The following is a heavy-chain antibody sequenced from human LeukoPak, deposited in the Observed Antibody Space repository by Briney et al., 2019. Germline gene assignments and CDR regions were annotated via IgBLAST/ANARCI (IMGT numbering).Heavy chain of an antibody. CDR3: ARNPHVTKKGVDYIWYFDL. J-gene: IGHJ2*01. CDR1: GGSISSNSYY. CDR2: IYFSGST. D-gene: IGHD2-8*01. Sequence: SETLSLTCTVSGGSISSNSYYWGWLRQPPGKGLEWIGSIYFSGSTNYNPSLKSRVTISVDTSKNQFSLRLSSVTASDTAVYYCARNPHVTKKGVDYIWYFDLWGRGTLVTVSS. V-gene: IGHV4-39*01.